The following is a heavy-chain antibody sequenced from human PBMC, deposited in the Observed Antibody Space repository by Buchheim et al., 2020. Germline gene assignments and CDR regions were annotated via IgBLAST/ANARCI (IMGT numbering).Heavy chain of an antibody. V-gene: IGHV3-23*01. J-gene: IGHJ4*02. CDR1: GFTFSSYA. D-gene: IGHD6-13*01. CDR3: AKKYSSSWYYFDY. Sequence: EVQLLESGGGLVQPGGSLRLSCAASGFTFSSYAMNWVRQAPGKGLEWVSAISGGSTYYADSVKGRFTISRDNSKNTLYLQMNSLRAEDTAVYYCAKKYSSSWYYFDYWGQRTL. CDR2: ISGGST.